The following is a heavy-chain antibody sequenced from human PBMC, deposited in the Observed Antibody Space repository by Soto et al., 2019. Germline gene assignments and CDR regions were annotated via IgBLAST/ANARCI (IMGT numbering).Heavy chain of an antibody. CDR1: GFTFNSYA. D-gene: IGHD2-15*01. Sequence: EVQLLESGGGLVQPGGSLRLSCGASGFTFNSYAVSWVRQAPGKGLQWVSTISGSGSGTYYADSVKGRFIISRDNSKNALYLQMNSQRAEDTAVYFCAKDIGDIVVIPPSISAYYALHVWGQGTTVTVSS. J-gene: IGHJ6*02. CDR2: ISGSGSGT. V-gene: IGHV3-23*01. CDR3: AKDIGDIVVIPPSISAYYALHV.